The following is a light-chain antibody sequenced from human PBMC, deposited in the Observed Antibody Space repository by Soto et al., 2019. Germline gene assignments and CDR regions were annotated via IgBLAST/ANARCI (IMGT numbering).Light chain of an antibody. J-gene: IGKJ4*01. Sequence: VQMTQSPSSLSAFVGDRVTITCRASQGIAPYLAWFQQKPGKVPKLLIYATSTLQSGVPSRFSGSGSGTDFTLTINSLQPEDVGTYYCQKYNSAPLTFGGGTKVDIK. V-gene: IGKV1-27*01. CDR2: ATS. CDR3: QKYNSAPLT. CDR1: QGIAPY.